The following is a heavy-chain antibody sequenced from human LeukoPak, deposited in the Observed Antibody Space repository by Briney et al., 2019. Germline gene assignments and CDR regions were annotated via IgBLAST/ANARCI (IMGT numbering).Heavy chain of an antibody. J-gene: IGHJ5*02. D-gene: IGHD3-10*02. CDR3: ARALLITMSQFDP. CDR1: GYSISRGYH. CDR2: FHHSGNT. V-gene: IGHV4-38-2*01. Sequence: SETLSLTCAVSGYSISRGYHWGWIRQPPGKGLEWIGIFHHSGNTYYNSSLKSRVTISVDTPKNQFSLKVNSETAADTAVYYCARALLITMSQFDPWGQGTLVTVSS.